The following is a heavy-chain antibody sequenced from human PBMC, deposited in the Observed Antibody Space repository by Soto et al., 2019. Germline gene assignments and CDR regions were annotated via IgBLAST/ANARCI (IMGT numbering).Heavy chain of an antibody. Sequence: VKVSCKASGGTFSSYAISWVRQAPGQGLEWMGGIIPIFGTANYAQKFQGRVTITADESTSTAYMELSSLRSEDTAVYYCAREMPWIAARRPRADWFEPWGQGTLVTVSS. CDR2: IIPIFGTA. V-gene: IGHV1-69*13. D-gene: IGHD6-6*01. CDR1: GGTFSSYA. J-gene: IGHJ5*02. CDR3: AREMPWIAARRPRADWFEP.